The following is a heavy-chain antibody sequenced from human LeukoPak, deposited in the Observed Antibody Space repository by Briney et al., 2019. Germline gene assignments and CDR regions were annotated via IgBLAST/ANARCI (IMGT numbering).Heavy chain of an antibody. D-gene: IGHD4-17*01. CDR3: ARHALYGEVDY. Sequence: SETLSLTCAVYGGSFSSYYWSWIRQPPGKGLEWIGYIYYSGTTNYNPSLKSRVTISIDTSKNQFSLKLSSVTAADTAVYYCARHALYGEVDYWGQGTLVTVSS. CDR2: IYYSGTT. V-gene: IGHV4-59*08. CDR1: GGSFSSYY. J-gene: IGHJ4*02.